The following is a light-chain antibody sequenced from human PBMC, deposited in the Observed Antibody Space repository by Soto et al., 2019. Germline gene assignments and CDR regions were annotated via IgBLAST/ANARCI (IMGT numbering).Light chain of an antibody. CDR2: AAS. V-gene: IGKV1-12*01. CDR3: QQANSFQLT. CDR1: QGISNW. J-gene: IGKJ4*01. Sequence: DIQMTQSPSSVSASVGDRVTITCRASQGISNWLAWYQQKPGKAPKLLIYAASSLQSGVPSRFSGSGFGTDFTLTISSLQPEDFATYYCQQANSFQLTFGGGTKVELK.